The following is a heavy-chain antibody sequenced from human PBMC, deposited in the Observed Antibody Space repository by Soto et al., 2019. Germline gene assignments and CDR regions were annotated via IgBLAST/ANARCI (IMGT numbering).Heavy chain of an antibody. CDR3: ATRSFLEEQWLVPSDAFDI. V-gene: IGHV3-48*01. CDR1: GFTFSSYS. J-gene: IGHJ3*02. Sequence: VQLVESGGGLVQPGGSLRLSCAASGFTFSSYSMNWVRQAPGKGLEWVSYISSSSSTIYYADSVKGRFTISRDNAKNSLYLQMNSLRAEDTAVYYCATRSFLEEQWLVPSDAFDIWGQGTMVTVSS. D-gene: IGHD6-19*01. CDR2: ISSSSSTI.